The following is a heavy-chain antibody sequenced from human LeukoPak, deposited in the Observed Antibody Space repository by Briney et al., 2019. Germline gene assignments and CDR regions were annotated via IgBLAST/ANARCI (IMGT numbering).Heavy chain of an antibody. CDR3: ARGPYCSSLSCPYYMDV. V-gene: IGHV4-34*01. CDR2: INHSGST. CDR1: GGSFSGYY. J-gene: IGHJ6*03. Sequence: PSETRSLTCAVYGGSFSGYYWSWIRQPPGKGLEWIGEINHSGSTNYNPSLKSRVTISVDTSKNQFSLKLSSVTAADTAVFYCARGPYCSSLSCPYYMDVWGKGTTVTVSS. D-gene: IGHD2-2*01.